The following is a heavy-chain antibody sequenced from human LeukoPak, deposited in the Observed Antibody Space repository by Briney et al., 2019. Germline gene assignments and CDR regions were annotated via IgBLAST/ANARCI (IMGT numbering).Heavy chain of an antibody. V-gene: IGHV3-48*03. D-gene: IGHD2-15*01. J-gene: IGHJ4*02. CDR3: ARYLHEGGSSFDC. CDR1: GFMFSSYE. Sequence: PGGSLRLSCAASGFMFSSYEMNWVRQAPGKGLEWVSYISTSGSDIYYADSVKGRFTISRDNAKNSLYLQMNSLRAEDTALYYCARYLHEGGSSFDCWGQGTLVAVSS. CDR2: ISTSGSDI.